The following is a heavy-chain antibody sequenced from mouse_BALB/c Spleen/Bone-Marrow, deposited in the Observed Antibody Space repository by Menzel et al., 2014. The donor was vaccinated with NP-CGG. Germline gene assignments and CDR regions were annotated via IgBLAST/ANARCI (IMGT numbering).Heavy chain of an antibody. CDR1: GYTFSSYW. D-gene: IGHD2-4*01. CDR3: ARSGGNYDGAWFAY. J-gene: IGHJ3*01. V-gene: IGHV1-9*01. Sequence: VHLVESGAELMKPGASVKISCKATGYTFSSYWIEWVKQRPGHGLEWIGEILPGSGSTNYNEKFKGKATFTADTSSNTAYMQLSSLTSEDTAVYYCARSGGNYDGAWFAYWGQGTLGTVSA. CDR2: ILPGSGST.